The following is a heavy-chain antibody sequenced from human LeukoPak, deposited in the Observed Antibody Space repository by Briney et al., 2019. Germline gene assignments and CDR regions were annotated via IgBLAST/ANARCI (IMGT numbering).Heavy chain of an antibody. CDR2: IYTSGST. Sequence: SETLSLTCTVSGGSISSYYWSWIRQPAGKGLEWIGRIYTSGSTNYNPSLKSRVSMSVDTSKNQCTLKLSSVTAADTAVYYCARGMDYDLSYYFNYWGQGTLVTVSS. D-gene: IGHD3-3*01. CDR3: ARGMDYDLSYYFNY. J-gene: IGHJ4*02. V-gene: IGHV4-4*07. CDR1: GGSISSYY.